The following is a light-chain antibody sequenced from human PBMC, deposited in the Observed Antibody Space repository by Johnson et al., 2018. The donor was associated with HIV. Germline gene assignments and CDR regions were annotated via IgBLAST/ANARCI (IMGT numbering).Light chain of an antibody. CDR2: ENN. Sequence: QSVLTQPPSVSAAPGQKVTISCSGSSSNIGNNYVSWYQQLPGTAPKLLIYENNRRPSGTPDRFSGSKSGTSATLGITGLQTGDEADYYCGTWDSGLSAGVFGTGTKVTVL. CDR3: GTWDSGLSAGV. CDR1: SSNIGNNY. J-gene: IGLJ1*01. V-gene: IGLV1-51*02.